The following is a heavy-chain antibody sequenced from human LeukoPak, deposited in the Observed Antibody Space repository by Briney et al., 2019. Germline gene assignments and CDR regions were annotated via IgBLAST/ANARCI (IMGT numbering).Heavy chain of an antibody. V-gene: IGHV4-4*09. J-gene: IGHJ6*03. CDR1: GGSISSYY. CDR2: IYTSGST. CDR3: ARHIRGRPTPKPYYYYYYYMDV. D-gene: IGHD2-21*01. Sequence: SETLSLTCTVSGGSISSYYWSWIRQPPGKGLEWIGYIYTSGSTNYNPSLKSRVTISVDTSKNQFSLKLSSVTAADTAVYYCARHIRGRPTPKPYYYYYYYMDVWGKGTTVTVSS.